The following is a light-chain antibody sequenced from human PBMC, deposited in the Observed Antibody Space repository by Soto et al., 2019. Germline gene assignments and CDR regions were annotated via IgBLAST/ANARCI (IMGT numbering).Light chain of an antibody. Sequence: QSVLTQPPSASGTPGQRVTISCSGSSSNIGRNTVIRYQQVPGTAPKLLIFGNDQRPSGVPDRFSGSKSGTSASLAVSGLQSEDEADYYCATWDDSLNAFVFGTGTKVTVL. V-gene: IGLV1-44*01. CDR3: ATWDDSLNAFV. CDR1: SSNIGRNT. CDR2: GND. J-gene: IGLJ1*01.